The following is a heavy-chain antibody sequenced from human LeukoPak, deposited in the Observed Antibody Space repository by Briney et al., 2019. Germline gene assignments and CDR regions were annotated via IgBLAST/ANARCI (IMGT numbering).Heavy chain of an antibody. J-gene: IGHJ6*02. Sequence: SVKVSCKASGGTFSSYAISWVRQAPGQGLEWMGGIIPIFGTANYAQKFQGRVTMTRDTSISTAYMELSRLRSDDTAVYYCTTPHYYYYGMDVWGQGTTVTVSS. CDR3: TTPHYYYYGMDV. CDR1: GGTFSSYA. CDR2: IIPIFGTA. V-gene: IGHV1-69*05.